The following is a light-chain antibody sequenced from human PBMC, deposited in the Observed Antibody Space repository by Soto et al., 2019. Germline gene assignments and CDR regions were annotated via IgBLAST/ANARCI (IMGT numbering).Light chain of an antibody. V-gene: IGKV1-39*01. CDR3: QQSYSTPG. Sequence: DIQLTQSPSFLSASVGDRVTITCRASQGISSYLAWYQQKPGKAPKLLIYAASSLQSGVPSRFSGSGSGTDFTLTISSLQPEDFATYYCQQSYSTPGFGPGTKVDI. J-gene: IGKJ3*01. CDR1: QGISSY. CDR2: AAS.